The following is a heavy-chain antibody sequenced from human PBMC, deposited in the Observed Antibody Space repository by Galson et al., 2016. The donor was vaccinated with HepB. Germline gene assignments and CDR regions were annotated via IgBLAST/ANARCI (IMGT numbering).Heavy chain of an antibody. CDR1: GFTFSTYS. CDR3: ARPPEGDRRYFDL. Sequence: CAASGFTFSTYSMNWVHQAPGKGLEWVSFISITSGYKYYADSLKGRVTISRDNAKNSLYLQMNSLRAEDTAVYYCARPPEGDRRYFDLWGRGTLVTVSS. CDR2: ISITSGYK. D-gene: IGHD3-16*01. J-gene: IGHJ2*01. V-gene: IGHV3-21*01.